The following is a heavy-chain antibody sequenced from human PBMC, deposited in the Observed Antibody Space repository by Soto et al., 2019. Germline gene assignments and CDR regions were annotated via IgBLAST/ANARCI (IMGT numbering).Heavy chain of an antibody. CDR1: GDSVSNKDAA. D-gene: IGHD1-1*01. CDR3: ARDSNWAYDF. CDR2: TFYKSKWSS. Sequence: PSQTLSLTCVISGDSVSNKDAAWNWIRQSPSRGLEWLGRTFYKSKWSSDYAVSVKSRITINPDTSKNQFSLQLNFVTPEDTAVYYCARDSNWAYDFWGQGTLVTVSS. J-gene: IGHJ4*02. V-gene: IGHV6-1*01.